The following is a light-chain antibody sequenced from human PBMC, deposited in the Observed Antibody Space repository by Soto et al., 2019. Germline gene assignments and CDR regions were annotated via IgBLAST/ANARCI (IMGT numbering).Light chain of an antibody. CDR2: GAS. CDR1: QSVSSSS. Sequence: EIVLTQSPGTLSLSPGERATLSCRASQSVSSSSISWYQQKPGQAPRLLIYGASSRATGIPDRFSGSGSGTDFPLTISRLEAEAFPVYYCQQYDTSPWTFGQATRVDIK. CDR3: QQYDTSPWT. J-gene: IGKJ1*01. V-gene: IGKV3-20*01.